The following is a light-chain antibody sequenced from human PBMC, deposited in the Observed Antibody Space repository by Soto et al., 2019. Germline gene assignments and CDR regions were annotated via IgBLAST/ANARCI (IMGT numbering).Light chain of an antibody. CDR1: QTVTGTF. CDR2: GAS. J-gene: IGKJ4*01. V-gene: IGKV3-20*01. Sequence: EIVLTQSPGILSLSPGERATLSCRASQTVTGTFLVWFQQKPGQAPRLLMYGASRRATGIPDRFSGSGSGTDFTLTISRLEPEDFATYYCLQYNSYPFTFGGGTKVEIK. CDR3: LQYNSYPFT.